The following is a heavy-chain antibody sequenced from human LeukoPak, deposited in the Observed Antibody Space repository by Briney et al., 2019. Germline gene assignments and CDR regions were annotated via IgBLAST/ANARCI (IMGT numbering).Heavy chain of an antibody. CDR3: ARGGRGYSSSWFRVDDAFDI. D-gene: IGHD6-13*01. J-gene: IGHJ3*02. V-gene: IGHV4-34*01. CDR1: GGSFSGYY. CDR2: INHSGST. Sequence: SETLSLTCAVYGGSFSGYYWSWIRQPPGKGLEWIGEINHSGSTNYNPSLKSRVTISADTSKNQFSLKLSSVTAADTAVYYCARGGRGYSSSWFRVDDAFDIWGQGTMVTVSS.